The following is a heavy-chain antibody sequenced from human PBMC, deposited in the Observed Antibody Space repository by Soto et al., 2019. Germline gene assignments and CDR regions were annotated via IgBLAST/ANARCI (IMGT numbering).Heavy chain of an antibody. Sequence: QITLKESGPTLVTPTQTLTLTCTFSGFSLTTSAVGVGWFRQPPGKALEWLTLIYWDDDNHYSPSLQSRLSITKDTSKNQVVLTMTHMDPVDTAKYYCAHGSGWLFDFWGPGALVTVSS. V-gene: IGHV2-5*02. CDR1: GFSLTTSAVG. D-gene: IGHD6-19*01. J-gene: IGHJ4*02. CDR3: AHGSGWLFDF. CDR2: IYWDDDN.